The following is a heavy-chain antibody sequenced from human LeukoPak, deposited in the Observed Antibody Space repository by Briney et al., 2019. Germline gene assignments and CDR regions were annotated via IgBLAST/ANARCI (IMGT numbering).Heavy chain of an antibody. V-gene: IGHV6-1*01. CDR2: TYYRSKWHI. Sequence: SQTLSLTCAISGDSVSRDGAAWTWIRQSPSRGLEWLGRTYYRSKWHIEYAVSVRGRMAISPDTSKNQFSPHLSSVTPEDTAVYFCARDTLAAADSWGQGALVTVSS. J-gene: IGHJ4*02. CDR1: GDSVSRDGAA. D-gene: IGHD6-25*01. CDR3: ARDTLAAADS.